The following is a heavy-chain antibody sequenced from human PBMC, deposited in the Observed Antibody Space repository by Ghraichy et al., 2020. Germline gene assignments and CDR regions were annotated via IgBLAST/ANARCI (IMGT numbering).Heavy chain of an antibody. V-gene: IGHV3-23*01. J-gene: IGHJ6*02. D-gene: IGHD4-11*01. CDR2: ISGSGGST. CDR3: AKGGEGLQSYYYYYGMDV. CDR1: GFTFSSYA. Sequence: GSLRLSCAASGFTFSSYAMSWVRQAPGKGLEWVSAISGSGGSTYYADSVKGRFTISRDNSKNTLYLQMNSLRAEDTAVYYCAKGGEGLQSYYYYYGMDVWGQGTTVTVSS.